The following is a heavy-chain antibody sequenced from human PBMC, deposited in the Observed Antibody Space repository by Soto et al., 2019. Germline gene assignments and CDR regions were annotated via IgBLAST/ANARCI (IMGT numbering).Heavy chain of an antibody. J-gene: IGHJ4*02. CDR3: AKDRTPYNWKEFDY. CDR1: GFTFSSYA. V-gene: IGHV3-23*01. D-gene: IGHD1-20*01. CDR2: ISGSGGST. Sequence: GGPRLSCAASGFTFSSYAMSWVRQAPGKGLEWVSAISGSGGSTYYADSVKGRFAISRDNSKNTLYLQMNSLRAEDTAVYYCAKDRTPYNWKEFDYWGQGTMVTVSS.